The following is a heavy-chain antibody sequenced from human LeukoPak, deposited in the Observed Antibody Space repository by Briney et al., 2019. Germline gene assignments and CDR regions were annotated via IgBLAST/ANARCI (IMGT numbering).Heavy chain of an antibody. CDR2: ISTSFSYT. V-gene: IGHV3-11*06. CDR3: ARETYGDHTFDY. D-gene: IGHD4-17*01. J-gene: IGHJ4*02. CDR1: GFTFSNYA. Sequence: GGSLRLSCAAAGFTFSNYAMSWIRQAPGKGLEWVSFISTSFSYTYYADSVKGRFTISRDNAKKSVYLQMNSLRAEDTAVYYCARETYGDHTFDYWGQGTLVTVSS.